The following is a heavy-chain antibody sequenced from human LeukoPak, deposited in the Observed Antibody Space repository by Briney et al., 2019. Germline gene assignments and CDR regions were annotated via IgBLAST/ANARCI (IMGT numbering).Heavy chain of an antibody. J-gene: IGHJ4*02. D-gene: IGHD3-22*01. CDR2: ISGSGGST. V-gene: IGHV3-23*01. Sequence: PGGSLRLSCAASGFAFSSYAMSWVRQAPGKGLEWVSAISGSGGSTYYADSVKGRFNISRDNSKNTLYLQMNSLRAEDTAVYYCAKEYYYDSSGYYYPSSFDYWGQGTLVTVSS. CDR3: AKEYYYDSSGYYYPSSFDY. CDR1: GFAFSSYA.